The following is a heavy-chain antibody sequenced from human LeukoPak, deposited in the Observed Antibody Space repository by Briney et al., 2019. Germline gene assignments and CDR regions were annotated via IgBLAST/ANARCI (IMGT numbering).Heavy chain of an antibody. V-gene: IGHV3-11*06. D-gene: IGHD6-13*01. Sequence: GGSLRLSCAASGFTFSDYYMSWFRQAPGKGLEWVSYISSSSSHTTYADSVKGRFTISRDNARNSLSLQVNSLRADDTAVYYCARLGSIAAAGTPDYWGQGTLVTVSS. CDR2: ISSSSSHT. J-gene: IGHJ4*02. CDR1: GFTFSDYY. CDR3: ARLGSIAAAGTPDY.